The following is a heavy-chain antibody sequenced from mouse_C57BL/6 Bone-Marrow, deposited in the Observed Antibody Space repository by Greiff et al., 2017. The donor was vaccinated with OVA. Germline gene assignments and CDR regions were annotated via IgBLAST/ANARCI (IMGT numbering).Heavy chain of an antibody. CDR2: ISNGGGST. CDR1: GFTFSDYY. V-gene: IGHV5-12*01. J-gene: IGHJ1*03. Sequence: EVQVVESGGGLVQPGGSLKLSCAASGFTFSDYYMYWVRQTPEKWLEWVAYISNGGGSTYYPDTVKGRFTISRDNAKNTLYLQMSRLKSEDTAMYYCARHFGGYFDVWGTGTTVTVSS. CDR3: ARHFGGYFDV.